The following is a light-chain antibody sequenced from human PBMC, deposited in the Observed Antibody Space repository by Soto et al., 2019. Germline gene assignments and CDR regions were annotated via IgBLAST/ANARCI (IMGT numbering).Light chain of an antibody. Sequence: DIQMTQSPSTLSASVGDRVTITCRASQSISSWLAWYQQKPGKAPKLLIYDASSLESGVPSRFSGSGSGTEFTITISSLQPDDFATYYCQQYKSYSWTFGQGTKVDIK. CDR2: DAS. J-gene: IGKJ1*01. CDR3: QQYKSYSWT. V-gene: IGKV1-5*01. CDR1: QSISSW.